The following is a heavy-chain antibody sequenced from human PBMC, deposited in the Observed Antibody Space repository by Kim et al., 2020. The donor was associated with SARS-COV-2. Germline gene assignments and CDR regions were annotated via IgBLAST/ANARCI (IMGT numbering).Heavy chain of an antibody. Sequence: SYTPSLKSRVTISVDTSENQFSLKLSSVTAADTAVYYCASAVVVAASFDYWGQGTLVTVSS. CDR3: ASAVVVAASFDY. D-gene: IGHD2-15*01. J-gene: IGHJ4*02. V-gene: IGHV4-30-2*05.